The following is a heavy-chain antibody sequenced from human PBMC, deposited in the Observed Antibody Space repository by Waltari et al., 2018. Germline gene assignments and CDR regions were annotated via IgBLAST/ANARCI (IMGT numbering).Heavy chain of an antibody. J-gene: IGHJ4*02. CDR3: ARVGFCSGGSCYSERRYFDY. D-gene: IGHD2-15*01. CDR2: INHSGST. V-gene: IGHV4-34*01. Sequence: QVQLQQWGAGLLKPSETLSLTCAVYGGSFSGSSWRWFRQPPGKGLEWIGEINHSGSTNYNPSLKSRVTISVDTSKNQFSLKLSSVTAADTAVYYCARVGFCSGGSCYSERRYFDYWGQGTLVTVSS. CDR1: GGSFSGSS.